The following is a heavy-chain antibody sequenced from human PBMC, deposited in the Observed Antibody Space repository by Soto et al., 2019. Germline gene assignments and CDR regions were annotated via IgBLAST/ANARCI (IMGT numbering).Heavy chain of an antibody. CDR1: GFTFSSYS. CDR2: ISSSSTI. D-gene: IGHD3-9*01. V-gene: IGHV3-48*02. J-gene: IGHJ5*02. Sequence: GGSLRLSCAASGFTFSSYSMNWVRQAPGKGLEWVSYISSSSTIYYADSVKGRFTISRDNAKNSLYLQMNSLRDEDTAVYYCARESTGAYDILTGYYRWFDPWGQGTLVTVSS. CDR3: ARESTGAYDILTGYYRWFDP.